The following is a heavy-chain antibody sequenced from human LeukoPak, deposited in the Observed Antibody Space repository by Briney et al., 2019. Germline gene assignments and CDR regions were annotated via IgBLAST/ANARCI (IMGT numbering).Heavy chain of an antibody. CDR1: GGSISSYY. V-gene: IGHV4-4*07. J-gene: IGHJ4*02. D-gene: IGHD3-10*01. Sequence: KPSETLSLTCTVSGGSISSYYWSWIRQPAGKGLEWIGRIYTSGSTNYNPSLKSRVAMSVDTSKNQFSLKLSSATAADTAIYYCVNGGSYLTKWGQGTLVTVSS. CDR3: VNGGSYLTK. CDR2: IYTSGST.